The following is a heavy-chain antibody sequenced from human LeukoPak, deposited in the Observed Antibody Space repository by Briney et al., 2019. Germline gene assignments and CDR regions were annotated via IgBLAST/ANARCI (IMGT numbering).Heavy chain of an antibody. CDR1: GFTFSNYG. V-gene: IGHV3-48*04. D-gene: IGHD2-15*01. J-gene: IGHJ4*02. CDR2: ISSSGSTI. CDR3: ARDVNCSGGSCYLYYFDY. Sequence: GGSLRLSCAASGFTFSNYGMHWIRQAPGKGLEWVSYISSSGSTIYYADSVKGRFTISRDNAKNSLYLQMNSLRAEDTAVYYCARDVNCSGGSCYLYYFDYWGQGTLVTVSS.